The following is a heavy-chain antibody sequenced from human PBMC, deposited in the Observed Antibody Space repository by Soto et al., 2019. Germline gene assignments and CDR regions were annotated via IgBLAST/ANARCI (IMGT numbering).Heavy chain of an antibody. CDR1: GYTFSNYY. CDR2: INPSGGST. V-gene: IGHV1-46*01. Sequence: ASVKVSCKASGYTFSNYYIYWVRQAPGQGLEWMGMINPSGGSTTYAQRFQGRVTMTEDPSTSTVYMELSSLRSEDTAVYYCAKKENSGGWYLVDYWGQGPLVTVSS. CDR3: AKKENSGGWYLVDY. J-gene: IGHJ4*02. D-gene: IGHD6-19*01.